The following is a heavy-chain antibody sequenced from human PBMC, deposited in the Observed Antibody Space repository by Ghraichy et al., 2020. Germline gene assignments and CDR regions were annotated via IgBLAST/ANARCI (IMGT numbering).Heavy chain of an antibody. Sequence: LSLTCAASGFTFSSYAMSWVRQAPGKGLEWVSAISGSGGSKYYADSVKGRFTISRDNSKNTLYLQMNSLRAEDTAVYYCANIAGAYYYYYGMDVWGQGTTVTVSS. J-gene: IGHJ6*02. CDR2: ISGSGGSK. V-gene: IGHV3-23*01. D-gene: IGHD7-27*01. CDR3: ANIAGAYYYYYGMDV. CDR1: GFTFSSYA.